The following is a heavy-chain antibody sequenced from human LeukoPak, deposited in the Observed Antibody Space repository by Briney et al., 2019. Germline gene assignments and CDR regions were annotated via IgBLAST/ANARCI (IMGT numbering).Heavy chain of an antibody. CDR2: ISSNGGST. Sequence: PGGSLRLSCAASGFTFSSYAMHWVRQAPGKGLEYVSAISSNGGSTYYANSVKGRFTISRDNSKSTLYLQMGSLRAEDMAVYYCARDFYYDSSGYYDYWGQGTLVTVSS. V-gene: IGHV3-64*01. CDR1: GFTFSSYA. CDR3: ARDFYYDSSGYYDY. D-gene: IGHD3-22*01. J-gene: IGHJ4*02.